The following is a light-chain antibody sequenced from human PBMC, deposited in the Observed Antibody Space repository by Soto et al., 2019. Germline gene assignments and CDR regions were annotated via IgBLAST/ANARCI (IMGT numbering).Light chain of an antibody. CDR1: QSTDTNS. V-gene: IGKV3-20*01. J-gene: IGKJ4*01. Sequence: EIVLTQSPGTLSLSPGEIATLSCRASQSTDTNSFAWYQQKPGQAPRLLIYGASSRATGIPDRFSGSGSGTDCPLTIIRREPEDFAVYYCQQYGTSPLTFGGGTKVEIK. CDR2: GAS. CDR3: QQYGTSPLT.